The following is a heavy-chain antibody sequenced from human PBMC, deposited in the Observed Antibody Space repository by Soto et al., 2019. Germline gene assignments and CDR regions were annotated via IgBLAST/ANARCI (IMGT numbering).Heavy chain of an antibody. V-gene: IGHV3-23*01. CDR1: GFTFSSYA. CDR3: AKLGGGFGYCSSTSCYGFDY. J-gene: IGHJ4*02. D-gene: IGHD2-2*03. Sequence: EVQLLESVGGLVQRGGSLRLSCAASGFTFSSYAMSWVRQAPGKGLEWVSGIGDSGGSTYYADSVKGRFTISRDNSKNTLYLQMNSLRAEDTALYYCAKLGGGFGYCSSTSCYGFDYWGQGDLVSVSS. CDR2: IGDSGGST.